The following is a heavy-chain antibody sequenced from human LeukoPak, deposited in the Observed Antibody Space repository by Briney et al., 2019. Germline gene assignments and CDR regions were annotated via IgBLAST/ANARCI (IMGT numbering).Heavy chain of an antibody. CDR3: GRHNELLNWFDP. V-gene: IGHV4-39*01. Sequence: SETLSLTCTVSGGSISSSSYYWGWIRQPPGKGLEWIGSIYYSGSTYYNPSLQSRVTISVDTSKNQFSLKLSSVTAADTAVYYCGRHNELLNWFDPWGQGTLVTVSS. J-gene: IGHJ5*02. CDR1: GGSISSSSYY. D-gene: IGHD3-10*01. CDR2: IYYSGST.